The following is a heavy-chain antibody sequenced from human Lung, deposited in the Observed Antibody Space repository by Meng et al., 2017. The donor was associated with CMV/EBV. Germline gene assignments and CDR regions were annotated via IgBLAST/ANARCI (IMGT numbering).Heavy chain of an antibody. D-gene: IGHD1-26*01. J-gene: IGHJ4*02. CDR2: INPYSGST. Sequence: SCRASGYTFTAYGISWVRQAPGQGLEWMGWINPYSGSTNYAQNLQGTVTMTTDTSTSTAHMELRSLRSDDTAVYYCARDEGATPFDYWGQGTLVTVSS. CDR3: ARDEGATPFDY. V-gene: IGHV1-18*01. CDR1: GYTFTAYG.